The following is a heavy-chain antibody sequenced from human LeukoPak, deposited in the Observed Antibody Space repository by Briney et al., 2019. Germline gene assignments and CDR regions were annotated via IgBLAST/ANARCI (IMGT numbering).Heavy chain of an antibody. Sequence: PGATLRNSRAATRFTFNNYTMHLVRQAPSKRMESLALLSYDGTKKYYADSVKGRFTIFRDNSRNTLFLQMSSLRPDDTALYYCASRYVSNWYVFGAWGQGTLVTVSS. CDR3: ASRYVSNWYVFGA. V-gene: IGHV3-30*04. D-gene: IGHD6-13*01. CDR2: LSYDGTKK. J-gene: IGHJ5*02. CDR1: RFTFNNYT.